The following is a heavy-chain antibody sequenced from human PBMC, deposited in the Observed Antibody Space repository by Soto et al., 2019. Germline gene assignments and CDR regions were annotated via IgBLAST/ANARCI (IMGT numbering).Heavy chain of an antibody. D-gene: IGHD3-10*01. CDR1: GVSISSGNW. Sequence: ASETLSLTCAVSGVSISSGNWWTWVRQSPQRGLEYIGEIFHDGTANYYPSFERRVAISVDTSKNQFSLKLTSVTAADTAIYFCARLVYDTRLNYMYFDFCGQGTLVTVSS. CDR2: IFHDGTA. V-gene: IGHV4-4*02. J-gene: IGHJ4*02. CDR3: ARLVYDTRLNYMYFDF.